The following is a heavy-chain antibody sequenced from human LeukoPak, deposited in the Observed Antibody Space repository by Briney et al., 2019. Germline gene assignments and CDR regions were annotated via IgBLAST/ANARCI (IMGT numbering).Heavy chain of an antibody. CDR1: GFTFSTYW. CDR2: IKSDGSTT. Sequence: PGGSLSLSCAASGFTFSTYWMHWVRQAPGKGLVWVSRIKSDGSTTSYADSVKGRLTISRDNAKNTLFLQMNSLRAEDTAVYYCARDRSYAMDVWGQGTTVTVSS. V-gene: IGHV3-74*01. J-gene: IGHJ6*02. CDR3: ARDRSYAMDV.